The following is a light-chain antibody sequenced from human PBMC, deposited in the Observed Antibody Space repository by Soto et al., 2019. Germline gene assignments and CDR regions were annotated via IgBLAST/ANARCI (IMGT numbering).Light chain of an antibody. Sequence: EIVMTQSPATLSVSPGERATLSCRASQSISSNLAWYQQKPGQAPSLLIYGASTRATGIPATFSGSGSGTEFTLTISSLQSEDFAVYDCQQYNNWPFTFGPGTKVDIK. CDR2: GAS. CDR3: QQYNNWPFT. J-gene: IGKJ3*01. V-gene: IGKV3-15*01. CDR1: QSISSN.